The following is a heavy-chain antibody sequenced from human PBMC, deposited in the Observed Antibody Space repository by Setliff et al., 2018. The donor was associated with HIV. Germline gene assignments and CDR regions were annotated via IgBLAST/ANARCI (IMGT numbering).Heavy chain of an antibody. Sequence: KSSETLSLTCTLSGGSMSSYYWTWTRQPPGKGLEWIGYVYTSEISNYNSSLRSRVVISLDTSKNQFSLKLGSVTAADTAVYYCARGRSDFNYWSGYYGWLDPWGQGILVTVSS. V-gene: IGHV4-4*08. CDR2: VYTSEIS. CDR1: GGSMSSYY. D-gene: IGHD3-3*01. CDR3: ARGRSDFNYWSGYYGWLDP. J-gene: IGHJ5*02.